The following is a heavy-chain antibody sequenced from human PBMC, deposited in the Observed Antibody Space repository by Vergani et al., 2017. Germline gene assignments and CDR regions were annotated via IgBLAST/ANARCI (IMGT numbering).Heavy chain of an antibody. CDR2: IYYSGST. CDR1: GGSISSGGYY. CDR3: ARGVTMVRGEPYYFDY. J-gene: IGHJ4*02. V-gene: IGHV4-31*03. Sequence: QVQLQESGPGLVKPSQTLSLTCTVSGGSISSGGYYWSWIRQYPGKGLEWIGYIYYSGSTYYNPSLKSRVTISVDTSKNQFSLKLSSVTAADTAVYYCARGVTMVRGEPYYFDYWGQGTLVTVSS. D-gene: IGHD3-10*01.